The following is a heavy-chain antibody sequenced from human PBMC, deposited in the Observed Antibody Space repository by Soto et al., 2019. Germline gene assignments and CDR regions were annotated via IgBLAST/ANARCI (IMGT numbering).Heavy chain of an antibody. CDR3: ARAVSSSWYVPNWFDP. D-gene: IGHD6-13*01. J-gene: IGHJ5*02. CDR2: IYYSGST. CDR1: GGSISSYY. V-gene: IGHV4-59*01. Sequence: QVQLQESGPGLVKPSETLSLTCTVSGGSISSYYWSWIRQPPGKGLEWIGYIYYSGSTNYNPSLKSRVTISVDTSKNQFALKLSSVTAADTAVYYCARAVSSSWYVPNWFDPWGQGTLVTVSS.